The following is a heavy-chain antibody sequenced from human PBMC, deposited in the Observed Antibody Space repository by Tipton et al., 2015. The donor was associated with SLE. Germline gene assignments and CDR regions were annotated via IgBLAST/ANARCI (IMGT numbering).Heavy chain of an antibody. CDR1: GDTIDGNTYF. V-gene: IGHV4-39*07. D-gene: IGHD7-27*01. Sequence: TLSLTCTVSGDTIDGNTYFWDWIRQPPGKGLMLIGSISYSGATSYNPSLKSRVTISVDTSKTHFSLSLISVTAADTAVYYCARLTPWGYDYWGPGMLVTVSS. CDR3: ARLTPWGYDY. CDR2: ISYSGAT. J-gene: IGHJ4*02.